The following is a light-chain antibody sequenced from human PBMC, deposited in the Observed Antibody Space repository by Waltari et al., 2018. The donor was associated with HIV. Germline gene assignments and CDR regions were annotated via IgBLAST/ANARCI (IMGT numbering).Light chain of an antibody. CDR1: FRDVGGYNF. CDR2: DVN. Sequence: QSALTQPRSVSGSPGQSVTISCSGTFRDVGGYNFVSWYQQHSGKAPRLVIFDVNKRPSGVPDRCAGSKSGNTASLTVSGLQAEDEADYFCCSYAGSFTLLFGGGTNLAVL. J-gene: IGLJ3*02. V-gene: IGLV2-11*01. CDR3: CSYAGSFTLL.